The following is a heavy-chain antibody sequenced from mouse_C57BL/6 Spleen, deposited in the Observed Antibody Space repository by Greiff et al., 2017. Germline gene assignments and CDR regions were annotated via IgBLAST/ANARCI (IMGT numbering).Heavy chain of an antibody. Sequence: QVQLQQPGAELVKPGASVKLSCKASGYTFTSYWMHWVKQRPGRGLEWIGRIDPNSGGTKYNEKFKSKATLTVDKPSSTAYMQLSSLTSEDSAVYYGARQEGLADGSSYFDYGGQGTTVTVSS. CDR3: ARQEGLADGSSYFDY. V-gene: IGHV1-72*01. CDR1: GYTFTSYW. D-gene: IGHD1-1*01. J-gene: IGHJ2*01. CDR2: IDPNSGGT.